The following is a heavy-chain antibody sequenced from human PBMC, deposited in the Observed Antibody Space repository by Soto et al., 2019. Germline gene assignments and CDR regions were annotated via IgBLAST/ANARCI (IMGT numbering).Heavy chain of an antibody. D-gene: IGHD3-10*01. CDR2: IYYSGST. Sequence: QVQLQESGPGLVKPSQTLSLTCSVSGYSMRIGGYYWSWIRQLPGKGLEWIGYIYYSGSTNYHPSITSRVTISADTSKSQFSLRLSSVTAADTAVYSCARGKGSGRARDWFDTWGQGTRVTVSS. J-gene: IGHJ5*02. CDR3: ARGKGSGRARDWFDT. V-gene: IGHV4-31*03. CDR1: GYSMRIGGYY.